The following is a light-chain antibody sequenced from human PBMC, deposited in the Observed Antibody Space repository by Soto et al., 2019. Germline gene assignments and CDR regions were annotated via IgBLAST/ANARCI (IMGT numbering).Light chain of an antibody. CDR1: QRISRW. CDR3: QQYETYWT. V-gene: IGKV1-5*03. CDR2: RAS. J-gene: IGKJ1*01. Sequence: DIQMTQSPSTLSASVGDRVSITCRASQRISRWLAWYQQKPGKAPKLLIYRASNLESGVPSRFSGSGSGTEFTLTISSLHPDDFATYYCQQYETYWTFGQGTKVEIK.